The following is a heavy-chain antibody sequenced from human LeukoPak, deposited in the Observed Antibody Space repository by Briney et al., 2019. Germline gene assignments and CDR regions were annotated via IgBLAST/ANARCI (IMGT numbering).Heavy chain of an antibody. CDR2: ISTSGST. V-gene: IGHV4-61*02. CDR1: GGSISSGTYY. J-gene: IGHJ4*02. Sequence: SETLSLTCTVSGGSISSGTYYWRWIRQPAGKGLEWIGRISTSGSTDYNPSLKSRVTISVDMSKNQFSLKLSSVTAAGTAVYYCVMGGGLGIVDYWGQGTLVTVSS. CDR3: VMGGGLGIVDY. D-gene: IGHD7-27*01.